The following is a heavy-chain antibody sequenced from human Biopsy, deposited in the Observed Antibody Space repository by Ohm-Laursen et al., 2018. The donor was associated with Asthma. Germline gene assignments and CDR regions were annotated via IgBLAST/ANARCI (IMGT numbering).Heavy chain of an antibody. J-gene: IGHJ4*02. CDR3: ARKAGSCISRTCYSLDF. V-gene: IGHV1-69*13. CDR1: GGTFNTYV. Sequence: SVKVSCKPLGGTFNTYVIGWVRQAPGQGREWMGGINSVFSTTTYPQKFQDRVTITADDSPSTVYMELSSLRSEDTAVYYCARKAGSCISRTCYSLDFWGQGTLVTVSS. D-gene: IGHD2-2*01. CDR2: INSVFSTT.